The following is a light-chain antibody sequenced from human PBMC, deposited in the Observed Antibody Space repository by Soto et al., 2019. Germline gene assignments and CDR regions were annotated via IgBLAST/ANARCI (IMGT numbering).Light chain of an antibody. CDR1: QSVTTY. J-gene: IGKJ5*01. CDR2: DAS. Sequence: EILLTQSPDTLSLSHGERSTLXXRASQSVTTYLAWYQQKPGQAPRLLXXDASNRATGIPARFSGSGSGTDFTLTISSLEPEDFAVYYCQQRSNWPPLISFGQGTRLDIK. CDR3: QQRSNWPPLIS. V-gene: IGKV3-11*01.